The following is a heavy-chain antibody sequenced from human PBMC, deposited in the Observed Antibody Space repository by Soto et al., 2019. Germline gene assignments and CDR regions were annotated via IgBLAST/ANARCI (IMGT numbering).Heavy chain of an antibody. CDR2: ITSGARYM. J-gene: IGHJ4*02. D-gene: IGHD3-16*01. CDR3: VREGIGNYGAGFD. Sequence: EVQLMESGGGLVKPGGSLRLSCAASGFTFSDHPMLWVRQAPGEGLEWVSSITSGARYMYYADSVKGRFTISRDNVEKSLYLQMSSLTAEDTAVYYCVREGIGNYGAGFDWGQGTLVTSSS. V-gene: IGHV3-21*02. CDR1: GFTFSDHP.